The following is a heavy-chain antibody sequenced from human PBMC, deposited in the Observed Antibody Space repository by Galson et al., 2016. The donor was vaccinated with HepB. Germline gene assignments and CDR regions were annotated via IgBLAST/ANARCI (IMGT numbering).Heavy chain of an antibody. D-gene: IGHD2-2*01. CDR3: AKGGVPAVYYYYYGMDV. J-gene: IGHJ6*02. Sequence: SLRLSCAVYGFNFNSYAMTWVRQAPGKGLEWVSGISGSGGSTYYADSVKGRLTISRDNSKNTLYLQRNSLRAEDTAVYYCAKGGVPAVYYYYYGMDVWGQGTTVTVSS. V-gene: IGHV3-23*01. CDR2: ISGSGGST. CDR1: GFNFNSYA.